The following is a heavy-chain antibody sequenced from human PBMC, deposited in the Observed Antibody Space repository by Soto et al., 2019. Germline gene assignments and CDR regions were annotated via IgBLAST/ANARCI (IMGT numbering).Heavy chain of an antibody. V-gene: IGHV4-59*01. CDR3: ARVKIAVAGTDNRGFDP. J-gene: IGHJ5*02. CDR2: IYYSGST. D-gene: IGHD6-19*01. CDR1: GGSISSYY. Sequence: SETLSLTCTVSGGSISSYYWSWIQQPPGKGLEWIGYIYYSGSTNYNPSLKSRVTISVDTSKNQFSLKLSSVTAADTAVYYCARVKIAVAGTDNRGFDPWGQGTLVTVSS.